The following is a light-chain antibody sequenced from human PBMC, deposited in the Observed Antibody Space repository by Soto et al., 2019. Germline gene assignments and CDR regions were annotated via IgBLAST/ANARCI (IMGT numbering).Light chain of an antibody. J-gene: IGLJ2*01. CDR2: DVS. V-gene: IGLV2-11*01. CDR1: ISDVGGYNY. CDR3: CSYAGSYKGV. Sequence: QSVLTQPRSVSGSPGQSVTISCTGTISDVGGYNYVSWYQQHPGKAPKLMIYDVSKRPSGVPDRFSGSKSGNTASLTISGLQAEDEADYYCCSYAGSYKGVFGGGTKRTVL.